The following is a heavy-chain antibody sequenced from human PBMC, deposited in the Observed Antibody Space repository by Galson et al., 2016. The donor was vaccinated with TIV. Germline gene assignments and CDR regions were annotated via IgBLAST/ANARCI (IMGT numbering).Heavy chain of an antibody. V-gene: IGHV2-70*17. CDR3: ARSSIRDVSTHRFFDY. CDR1: GFSLTTHGMC. CDR2: TDWDGDK. J-gene: IGHJ4*02. Sequence: ALVKPTQTLTLTCTFSGFSLTTHGMCVSWIRQPPGKALEWLARTDWDGDKFYSTSLQTRPSISKDTSRNQVVLTLSNVDPVDTATYFCARSSIRDVSTHRFFDYWGQGTPVTVSP. D-gene: IGHD5-24*01.